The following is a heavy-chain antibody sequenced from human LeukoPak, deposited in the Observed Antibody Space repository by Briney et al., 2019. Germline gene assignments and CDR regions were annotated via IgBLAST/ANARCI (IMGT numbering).Heavy chain of an antibody. V-gene: IGHV6-1*01. Sequence: SQTLSLTCAISGDSVSSNSAAWNWIRQSPSGGLEWLGRTYYRSQWYNEYGVSVKSRLTISTDTYKNQCSLQLNSVIPEDTAAYDFVRELGGFDHWGQGTLVTVSS. CDR2: TYYRSQWYN. CDR1: GDSVSSNSAA. J-gene: IGHJ4*02. CDR3: VRELGGFDH.